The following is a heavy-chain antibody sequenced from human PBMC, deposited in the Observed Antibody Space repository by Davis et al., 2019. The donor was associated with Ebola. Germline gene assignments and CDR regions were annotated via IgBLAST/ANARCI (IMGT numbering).Heavy chain of an antibody. CDR3: TKDRARYASTLYTAFFDY. D-gene: IGHD6-13*01. CDR1: GITIDEYA. V-gene: IGHV3-9*01. Sequence: GGSLRLSCAASGITIDEYAIHWVRQVPGKGLEWVSGITWNSGRIAYADTVGGRFIVTRDNAKNSVYLQLNRLRSDDTARYFCTKDRARYASTLYTAFFDYWGQGSLVTVSS. CDR2: ITWNSGRI. J-gene: IGHJ4*02.